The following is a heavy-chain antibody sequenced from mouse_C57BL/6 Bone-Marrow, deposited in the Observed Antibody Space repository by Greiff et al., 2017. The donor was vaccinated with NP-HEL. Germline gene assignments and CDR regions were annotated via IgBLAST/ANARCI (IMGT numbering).Heavy chain of an antibody. D-gene: IGHD1-1*01. CDR2: ISDGGSYT. Sequence: EVKVEESGGGLVKPGGSLKLSCAASGFTFSSYAMSWVRQTPEKRLEWVATISDGGSYTYYPDNVKGRFTISRDNAKNNLYLQMSHLKSEDTAMYYCARDRAYYYGTLDYWGQGTTLTVSS. V-gene: IGHV5-4*01. J-gene: IGHJ2*01. CDR1: GFTFSSYA. CDR3: ARDRAYYYGTLDY.